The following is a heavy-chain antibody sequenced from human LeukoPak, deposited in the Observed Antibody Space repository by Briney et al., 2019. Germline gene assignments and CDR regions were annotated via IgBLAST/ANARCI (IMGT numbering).Heavy chain of an antibody. D-gene: IGHD6-19*01. Sequence: SETLSLTCTVSGGSVRSGSYYWSWIRQPPGKGLEWIGYIYYSGSTNYNPSLKSRVTISVDTSKNQFSLKLSSVTAADTAVYYCARDSIAVAGIDYWGQGTLVTVSS. CDR2: IYYSGST. CDR1: GGSVRSGSYY. J-gene: IGHJ4*02. CDR3: ARDSIAVAGIDY. V-gene: IGHV4-61*01.